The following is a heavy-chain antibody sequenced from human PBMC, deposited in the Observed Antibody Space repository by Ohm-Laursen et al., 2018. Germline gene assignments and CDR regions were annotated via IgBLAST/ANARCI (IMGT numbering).Heavy chain of an antibody. CDR2: ISWNSGSI. CDR1: GFTFDDYA. Sequence: SLRLSCAASGFTFDDYAMHWVRQAPGKGLEWVSGISWNSGSIGYADSVKGRFTISRDNAKNSLYLQMNSLRAEDTALYYCAKDLQWLVLHAFDIWGQGTMVTVSS. J-gene: IGHJ3*02. V-gene: IGHV3-9*01. D-gene: IGHD6-19*01. CDR3: AKDLQWLVLHAFDI.